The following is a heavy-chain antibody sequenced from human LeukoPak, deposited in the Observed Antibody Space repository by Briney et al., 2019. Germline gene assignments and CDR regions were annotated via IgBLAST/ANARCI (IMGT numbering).Heavy chain of an antibody. D-gene: IGHD4-23*01. Sequence: SETRSLTCTVSGGSISSYYWSWIRQPPGKGLEWIGYIYYSGSTNYNPSLKSRVTISVDTSKNQFSLKLSSVTAADTAVYYCARGSNRDYGGNNWFDPWGQGTLVTVSS. CDR1: GGSISSYY. CDR3: ARGSNRDYGGNNWFDP. CDR2: IYYSGST. J-gene: IGHJ5*02. V-gene: IGHV4-59*01.